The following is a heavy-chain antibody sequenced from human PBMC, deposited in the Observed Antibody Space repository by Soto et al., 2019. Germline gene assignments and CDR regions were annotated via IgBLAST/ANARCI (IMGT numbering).Heavy chain of an antibody. CDR3: AREGWLQSNALDY. Sequence: EPLSSTSDVYGGSFSGNYWSWFRRPPGKGLELMGEINHSGSTHYNPSLKSRVTISVDTSKNQFSLKLSSVTAGDTAVYYCAREGWLQSNALDYWGQGTLVTVS. D-gene: IGHD5-12*01. CDR2: INHSGST. V-gene: IGHV4-34*01. CDR1: GGSFSGNY. J-gene: IGHJ4*02.